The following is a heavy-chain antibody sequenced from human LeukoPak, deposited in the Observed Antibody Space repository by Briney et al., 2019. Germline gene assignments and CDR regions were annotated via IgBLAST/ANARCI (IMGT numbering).Heavy chain of an antibody. CDR2: ISYDGSNK. D-gene: IGHD3-22*01. Sequence: GGSLRLSCAASGFTFSSYGMHWVRQAPGKGLEWVAVISYDGSNKYYADSVKGRFTISRDNSKNTLYLRMNSLRAEDTAVYYCAKDREWLLLGDAFDIWGQGTMVTVSS. CDR3: AKDREWLLLGDAFDI. V-gene: IGHV3-30*18. CDR1: GFTFSSYG. J-gene: IGHJ3*02.